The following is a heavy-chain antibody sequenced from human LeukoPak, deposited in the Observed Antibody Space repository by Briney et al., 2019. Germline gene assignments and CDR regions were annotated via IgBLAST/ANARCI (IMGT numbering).Heavy chain of an antibody. V-gene: IGHV1-69*13. Sequence: GASVKVSCKASGGTFSSYAISWVRQAPGQGLEWMGGIIPIFGTANYAQKFQGRVTITADESTSTAYMELSSLRSEDTAVYYCALGSSSWYKSGADYWGQGTLVTVSS. CDR3: ALGSSSWYKSGADY. CDR2: IIPIFGTA. D-gene: IGHD6-13*01. CDR1: GGTFSSYA. J-gene: IGHJ4*02.